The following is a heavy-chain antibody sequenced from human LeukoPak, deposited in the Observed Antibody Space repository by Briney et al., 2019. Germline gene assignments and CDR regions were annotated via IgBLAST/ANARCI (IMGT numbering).Heavy chain of an antibody. CDR1: GFTFTYYA. D-gene: IGHD3-22*01. V-gene: IGHV3-64D*06. CDR3: VKDSKKRTNYNSDSSGYYYHAFDV. Sequence: PGGSLRLSCSASGFTFTYYAMHWVRQAPGKGVEHVSAISGNGGSTFHADSVKGRVLISRDNSKNALHLQMSSLRIEDTAVYYCVKDSKKRTNYNSDSSGYYYHAFDVWGQGTMVTVSS. CDR2: ISGNGGST. J-gene: IGHJ3*01.